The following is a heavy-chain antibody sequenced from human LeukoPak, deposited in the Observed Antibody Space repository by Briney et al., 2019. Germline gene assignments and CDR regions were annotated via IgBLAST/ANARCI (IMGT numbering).Heavy chain of an antibody. CDR3: ARGRERRPGSQLLNL. V-gene: IGHV3-9*01. CDR1: GFTFDDYA. J-gene: IGHJ5*02. CDR2: NSWNSGSI. D-gene: IGHD2-2*01. Sequence: GGSLRLSCAASGFTFDDYAMHWVRQAPGKGVEWVSGNSWNSGSIAYADSVKGRFTISRDNSKSTLSLQMNSRRAEDTAVYYWARGRERRPGSQLLNLWGQGTLVTVSS.